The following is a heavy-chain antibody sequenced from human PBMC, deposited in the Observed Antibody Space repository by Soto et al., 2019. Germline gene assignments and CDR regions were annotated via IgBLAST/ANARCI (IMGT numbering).Heavy chain of an antibody. CDR2: ISYDGNNE. CDR1: GFTFSAYT. V-gene: IGHV3-30*04. CDR3: ARDGYSGRSEGFDI. J-gene: IGHJ3*02. Sequence: QVQLVESGGGVVQPGRSLRLSCAASGFTFSAYTMHWVRQPPGKGLEWVAVISYDGNNERYTDPVKGRFTVSRGNSKSKPYLQMNSLKSEDTAVYYCARDGYSGRSEGFDIWGQGTIVTVSS. D-gene: IGHD1-26*01.